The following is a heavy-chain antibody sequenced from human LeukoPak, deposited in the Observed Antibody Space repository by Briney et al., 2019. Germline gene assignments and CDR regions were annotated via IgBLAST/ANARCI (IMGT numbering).Heavy chain of an antibody. D-gene: IGHD3-16*01. V-gene: IGHV3-23*01. Sequence: GGSLRLSCAASGFPFDRYAMTWVRQAPGKGLEWVVGIFGNGGTIYYADSVKGRFSVSRDNSKNMLYLQMASLRAEDTALYLCAKMGLTFGRPIDYWGQGTLVTVSA. CDR1: GFPFDRYA. J-gene: IGHJ4*02. CDR2: IFGNGGTI. CDR3: AKMGLTFGRPIDY.